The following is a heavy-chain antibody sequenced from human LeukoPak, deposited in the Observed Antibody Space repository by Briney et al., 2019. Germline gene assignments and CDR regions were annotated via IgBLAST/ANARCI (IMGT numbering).Heavy chain of an antibody. CDR2: IRESGGST. J-gene: IGHJ4*02. CDR1: GFTFSSYA. Sequence: PGGSLRLSCVASGFTFSSYAMSWVRQAPGKGLEWVSAIRESGGSTHYADSVKGRFTISRDNSKNTLYLQMNSLRAEDTAVYYCAKGPWHIDYWGQGTLVTVSS. V-gene: IGHV3-23*01. CDR3: AKGPWHIDY. D-gene: IGHD2-21*01.